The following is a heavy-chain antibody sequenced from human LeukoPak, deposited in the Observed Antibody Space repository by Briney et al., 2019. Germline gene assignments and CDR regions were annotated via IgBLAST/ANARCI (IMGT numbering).Heavy chain of an antibody. V-gene: IGHV4-4*09. CDR3: ARTYSTSSNFDY. Sequence: NPSETLSLTCTVSGGSISSYYWSWIRQPPGKGLEWIGYIYSSGSTNYNPSLKSRVTISVDTSKKQFSLKLSSVTAADTALYYCARTYSTSSNFDYWGQGTLVTVSS. CDR1: GGSISSYY. CDR2: IYSSGST. J-gene: IGHJ4*02. D-gene: IGHD2-2*01.